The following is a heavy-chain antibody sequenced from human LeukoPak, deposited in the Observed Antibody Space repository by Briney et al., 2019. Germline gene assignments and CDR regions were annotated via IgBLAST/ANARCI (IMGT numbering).Heavy chain of an antibody. CDR2: VTGSGTST. Sequence: PGGSLRLSCAASGFTFSYYGMNWVRQAPGKGLEWVSGVTGSGTSTYYADSVKGRFTISRDNSKNTLYLQMNSLRAEDTAVYYCASGSYPIGNYWGQGTLVTVSS. J-gene: IGHJ4*02. CDR3: ASGSYPIGNY. CDR1: GFTFSYYG. D-gene: IGHD1-26*01. V-gene: IGHV3-23*01.